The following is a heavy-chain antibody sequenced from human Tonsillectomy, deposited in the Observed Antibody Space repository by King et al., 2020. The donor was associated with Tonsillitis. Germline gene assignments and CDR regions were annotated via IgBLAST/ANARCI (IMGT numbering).Heavy chain of an antibody. CDR2: IYYSGST. Sequence: LQLQESGPGLVKPSETLSLTCTVSGGSISSYYWSWIRQPPGKGLEWIGYIYYSGSTNYKPSLKSRVTTSVDTPKTQFSLKLGSVTAADTAVYYCARGESGSYKLEFDYWGQGTLVTVSS. J-gene: IGHJ4*02. CDR3: ARGESGSYKLEFDY. V-gene: IGHV4-59*01. D-gene: IGHD1-26*01. CDR1: GGSISSYY.